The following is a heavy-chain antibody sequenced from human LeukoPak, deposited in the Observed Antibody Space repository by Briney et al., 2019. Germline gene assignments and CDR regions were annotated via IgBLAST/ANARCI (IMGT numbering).Heavy chain of an antibody. CDR2: INPSGGST. Sequence: EASVKVSCKASGYTFTSYYMHWVRQAPGQGLEWMGIINPSGGSTSYAQKFQGRVTMTRDMSTSTVYMELSSLRSEDTAVYYCARDLRRKTMSSYYFDYWGQGTLVTVSS. CDR3: ARDLRRKTMSSYYFDY. CDR1: GYTFTSYY. D-gene: IGHD3-10*02. J-gene: IGHJ4*02. V-gene: IGHV1-46*01.